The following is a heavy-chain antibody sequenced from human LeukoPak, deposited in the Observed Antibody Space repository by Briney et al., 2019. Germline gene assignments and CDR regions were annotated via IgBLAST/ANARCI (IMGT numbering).Heavy chain of an antibody. J-gene: IGHJ4*02. Sequence: PSETLSLICTVSGGSISSSSYYWGWIRQPPGKVLEWIGSIYYSGSTYYNPSLKSRVTISVDTSKNQFSLKLSSVTAADTAVYYCARPYSSSSSFDYWGQGTLVTVSS. D-gene: IGHD6-6*01. CDR3: ARPYSSSSSFDY. CDR1: GGSISSSSYY. CDR2: IYYSGST. V-gene: IGHV4-39*01.